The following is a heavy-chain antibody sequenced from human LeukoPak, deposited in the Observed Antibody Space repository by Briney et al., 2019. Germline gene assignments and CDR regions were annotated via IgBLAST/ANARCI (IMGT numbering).Heavy chain of an antibody. V-gene: IGHV3-9*01. D-gene: IGHD3-10*01. CDR1: GFTFDDHA. CDR2: ISWNSGSI. J-gene: IGHJ5*02. Sequence: PSGGSLRLSSAASGFTFDDHAMHWVRQAPGKGLEWVSGISWNSGSIGYADSVKGRFTISRDNAKNSLYLQMNSLRAGDTALYYCAKDSHYYGSGSKGWFDPWGQGTLVTVSS. CDR3: AKDSHYYGSGSKGWFDP.